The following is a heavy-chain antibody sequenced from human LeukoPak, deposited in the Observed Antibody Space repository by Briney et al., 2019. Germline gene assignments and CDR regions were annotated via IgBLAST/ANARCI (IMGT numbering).Heavy chain of an antibody. CDR3: ARGLNWFDP. CDR2: IYYNGST. J-gene: IGHJ5*02. Sequence: PSETLSLTCTVSGGSISYYYWNWIQQPPGQGLEWIGYIYYNGSTNYNPSLKSRVTISVDTSKNQFSLRMSAVTAADTAVYYCARGLNWFDPWGQGTLLTVSS. CDR1: GGSISYYY. V-gene: IGHV4-59*01.